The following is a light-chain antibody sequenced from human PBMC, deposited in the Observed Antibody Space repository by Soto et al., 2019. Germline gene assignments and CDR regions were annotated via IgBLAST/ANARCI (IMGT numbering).Light chain of an antibody. J-gene: IGLJ2*01. V-gene: IGLV4-69*01. CDR1: SGHSSYA. Sequence: QLVLTQSPSASASPGASVKLTCTLSSGHSSYAVAWHQQQPEKGPRYLMKLNSDGSHNKGDEIPDRFSGSSSGAERYLTISSLQSEDEADYYCQTWGTGTVVFGGGTKVTVL. CDR3: QTWGTGTVV. CDR2: LNSDGSH.